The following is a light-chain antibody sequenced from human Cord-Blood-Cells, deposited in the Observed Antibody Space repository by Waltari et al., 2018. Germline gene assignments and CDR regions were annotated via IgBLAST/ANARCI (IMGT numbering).Light chain of an antibody. CDR2: AAS. V-gene: IGKV1-39*01. CDR3: NQRYSTVT. J-gene: IGKJ4*01. CDR1: QSISSY. Sequence: DIQMTQSPSSPSASVGDRVTITCRASQSISSYLHWYQQKPGRAPKLLIYAASSLQSGVPSRFSGCGDGTDFTFAISNLRLRGFASDEGNQRYSTVTFGGGTKVEI.